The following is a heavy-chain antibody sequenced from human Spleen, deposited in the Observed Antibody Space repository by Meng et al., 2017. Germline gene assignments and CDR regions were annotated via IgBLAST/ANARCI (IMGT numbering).Heavy chain of an antibody. CDR2: INHSGST. J-gene: IGHJ4*02. D-gene: IGHD4-11*01. CDR1: CGSISSCGYY. CDR3: ARGPTTMAHDFDY. Sequence: QAHLQESGPGLVKPSQTLSLPCTGSCGSISSCGYYWSWIRQHPGKGLEWIGEINHSGSTNYNPSLESRATISVDTSQNNLSLKLSSVTAADSAVYYCARGPTTMAHDFDYWGQGTLVTVSS. V-gene: IGHV4-31*03.